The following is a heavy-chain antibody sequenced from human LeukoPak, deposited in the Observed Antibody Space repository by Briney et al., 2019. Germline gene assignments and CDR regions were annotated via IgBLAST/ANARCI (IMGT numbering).Heavy chain of an antibody. CDR1: GFTFSSYW. J-gene: IGHJ4*02. D-gene: IGHD5-18*01. V-gene: IGHV3-74*01. Sequence: PGGSLRLSCAASGFTFSSYWMHWVRQAPGKGLLWVSRINTDGTTTTYADSVKGRFTISRDNAKNALYLQMNSLRAEDTAVYYCAKDDESTGYSRWSGRGYSYGYWGSGYWGQGTLVTVSS. CDR3: AKDDESTGYSRWSGRGYSYGYWGSGY. CDR2: INTDGTTT.